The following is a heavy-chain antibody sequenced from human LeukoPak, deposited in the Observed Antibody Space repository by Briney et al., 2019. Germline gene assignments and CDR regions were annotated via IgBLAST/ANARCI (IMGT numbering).Heavy chain of an antibody. V-gene: IGHV4-59*01. D-gene: IGHD3-22*01. CDR1: GGSISSYY. J-gene: IGHJ3*02. CDR3: ARDKDYFDSGGAFDI. Sequence: SETLSLTCTVSGGSISSYYWSWIRQPPGKGLEWIGYIYYSGSTNYNPSLKSRVTMSVDTSKYQFSLKLSSVTAADTAVYYCARDKDYFDSGGAFDIWGQGTMVTVSS. CDR2: IYYSGST.